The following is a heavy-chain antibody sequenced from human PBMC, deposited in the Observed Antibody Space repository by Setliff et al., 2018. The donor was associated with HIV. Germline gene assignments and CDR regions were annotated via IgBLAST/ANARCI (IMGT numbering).Heavy chain of an antibody. J-gene: IGHJ4*02. CDR2: INAGNGNT. Sequence: ASVKVSCKASGYTFTSYAMHWVRQAPGQRLEWMGWINAGNGNTKYSQKFQGRVTITRDTSASTAYMELSSPRSEDTAVYYCARGSGSSGYPLYWGQGTLVTVSS. CDR3: ARGSGSSGYPLY. D-gene: IGHD3-22*01. CDR1: GYTFTSYA. V-gene: IGHV1-3*01.